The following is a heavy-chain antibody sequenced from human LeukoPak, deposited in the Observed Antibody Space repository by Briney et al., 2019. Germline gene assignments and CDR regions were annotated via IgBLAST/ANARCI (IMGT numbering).Heavy chain of an antibody. V-gene: IGHV1-2*06. CDR3: ARDAYYDSSGYYYDY. CDR1: GYTFTGYY. D-gene: IGHD3-22*01. Sequence: ASVKVSCKAAGYTFTGYYMFWVRQAPGQGLEWMGRINPNSGGTNYAQKFQGRVTMTRDTSISTAYMELSRLRSDDTAVYYCARDAYYDSSGYYYDYWGQGTLVTVSS. CDR2: INPNSGGT. J-gene: IGHJ4*02.